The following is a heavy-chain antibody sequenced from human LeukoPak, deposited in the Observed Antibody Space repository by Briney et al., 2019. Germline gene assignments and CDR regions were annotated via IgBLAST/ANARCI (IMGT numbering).Heavy chain of an antibody. Sequence: ASVKVSCKASGNNFTAYYMHWVRQAPGQGLEWMGWINPHSGGTNYAQKFQGRVTMTRDTSISTAYMELTRLRPDYTAVYYCARDHIPGIAVAGTLDNWGQGTLVTVSS. CDR2: INPHSGGT. CDR1: GNNFTAYY. D-gene: IGHD6-19*01. CDR3: ARDHIPGIAVAGTLDN. J-gene: IGHJ4*02. V-gene: IGHV1-2*02.